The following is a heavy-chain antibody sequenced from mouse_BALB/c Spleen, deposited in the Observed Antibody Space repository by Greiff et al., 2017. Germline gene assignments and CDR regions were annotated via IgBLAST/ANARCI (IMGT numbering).Heavy chain of an antibody. Sequence: EVKLVESGPELVKPGASVKISCKASGYTFTDYNMHWVKQSHGKSLEWIGYIYPYNGGTGYNQKFKSKATLTVDNSSSTAYMELRSLTSEDSAVYYCARGGITTRGYAMDYWGQGTSVTVSS. CDR3: ARGGITTRGYAMDY. CDR2: IYPYNGGT. CDR1: GYTFTDYN. J-gene: IGHJ4*01. V-gene: IGHV1S29*02. D-gene: IGHD2-4*01.